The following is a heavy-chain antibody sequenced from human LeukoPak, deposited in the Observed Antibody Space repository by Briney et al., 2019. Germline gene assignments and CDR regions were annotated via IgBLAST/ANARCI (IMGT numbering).Heavy chain of an antibody. V-gene: IGHV1-69*13. CDR3: ARDQYSYGWWD. J-gene: IGHJ4*02. D-gene: IGHD5-18*01. CDR1: GGTFSSYA. Sequence: VASVTVSCKASGGTFSSYAISWVRQAPGQGLEWMGGIIPIFGTANYAQKFQGRVTITADESTSTAYMELSSLRSEDTAVYYCARDQYSYGWWDWGQGTLVTVSS. CDR2: IIPIFGTA.